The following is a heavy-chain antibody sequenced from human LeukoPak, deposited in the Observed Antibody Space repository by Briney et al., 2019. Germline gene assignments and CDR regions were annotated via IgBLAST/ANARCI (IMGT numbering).Heavy chain of an antibody. Sequence: PGRSLRLSCAASGFTFSSYAMHWVRQAPGKGLEWVAVISYDGSNKHYADSVKGRFTISRDNSKNTLYLQMNSLRAEDTAVYYCGRVAPGGRHIDYWGQGTLVTVSS. CDR1: GFTFSSYA. CDR2: ISYDGSNK. V-gene: IGHV3-30-3*01. D-gene: IGHD6-13*01. CDR3: GRVAPGGRHIDY. J-gene: IGHJ4*02.